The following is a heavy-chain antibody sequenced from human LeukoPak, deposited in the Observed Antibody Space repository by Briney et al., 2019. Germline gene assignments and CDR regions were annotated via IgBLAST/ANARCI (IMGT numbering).Heavy chain of an antibody. CDR1: GGSISRSSYY. CDR2: IYYSGST. D-gene: IGHD6-13*01. V-gene: IGHV4-39*01. Sequence: SETLSLTCSVSGGSISRSSYYWGWTRQPPGKGLEWIGSIYYSGSTYYNPSLKSRVTISVDTSRNQFSLKLGSVAAADTAVYYCARHGSIATGAFTYWGQGTLVTVSS. J-gene: IGHJ4*02. CDR3: ARHGSIATGAFTY.